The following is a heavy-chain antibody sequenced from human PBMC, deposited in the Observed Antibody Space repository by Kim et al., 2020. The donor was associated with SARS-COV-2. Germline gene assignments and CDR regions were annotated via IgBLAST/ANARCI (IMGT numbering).Heavy chain of an antibody. V-gene: IGHV4-34*01. CDR3: SSLSSSWYDY. CDR2: INHSGST. D-gene: IGHD6-13*01. J-gene: IGHJ4*02. CDR1: GGSFSGYY. Sequence: SETLSLTCAVYGGSFSGYYWSWFRQPPGKGLEWSGEINHSGSTNYNPSLKSRVTISVETSKNQFSLKLRSVTAADTAVYYCSSLSSSWYDYWGQGTLVTVSS.